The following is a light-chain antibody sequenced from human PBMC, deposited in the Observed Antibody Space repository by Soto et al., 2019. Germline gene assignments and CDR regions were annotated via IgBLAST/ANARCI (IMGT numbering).Light chain of an antibody. CDR3: QQRSNWPHFT. CDR2: DAS. J-gene: IGKJ5*01. V-gene: IGKV3-11*01. CDR1: QSVSSY. Sequence: EIVLTQSPATLSLSPGERATRSCSASQSVSSYLAWYQQKPGQAPRLRIYDASNRATGIPARFSGSGSATDFTRTISSLETDDFAVYYCQQRSNWPHFTGGQRTRMETK.